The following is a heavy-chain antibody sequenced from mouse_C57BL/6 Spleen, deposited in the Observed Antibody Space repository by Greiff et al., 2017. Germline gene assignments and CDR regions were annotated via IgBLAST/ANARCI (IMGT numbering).Heavy chain of an antibody. CDR2: ISYDGSN. CDR1: GYSITSGYY. V-gene: IGHV3-6*01. Sequence: EVKLMESGPGLVKPSQSLSLTCSVTGYSITSGYYWNWIRQFPGNKLEWMGYISYDGSNNYNPSLKNRISITRDTSKNQFFLKLNSVTTEDTATYYCARGGRGLTPYFDYWGQGTTLTVSS. J-gene: IGHJ2*01. CDR3: ARGGRGLTPYFDY. D-gene: IGHD3-1*01.